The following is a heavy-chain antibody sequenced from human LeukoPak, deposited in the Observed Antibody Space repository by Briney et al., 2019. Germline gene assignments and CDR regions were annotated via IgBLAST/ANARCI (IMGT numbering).Heavy chain of an antibody. D-gene: IGHD5/OR15-5a*01. Sequence: PGGSLRLSCAASGFTFSSYAMGWVRQAPGKGLEWVSAISGSGGSTYYADSVKGWFTISRDNSKNTLYLQMNSLRAEDTAVYYCAKTPTRGTLRLFFKYWGQGILVTVSS. V-gene: IGHV3-23*01. J-gene: IGHJ4*02. CDR2: ISGSGGST. CDR1: GFTFSSYA. CDR3: AKTPTRGTLRLFFKY.